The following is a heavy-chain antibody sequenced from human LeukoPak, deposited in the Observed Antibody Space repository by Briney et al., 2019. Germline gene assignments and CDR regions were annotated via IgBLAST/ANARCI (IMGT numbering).Heavy chain of an antibody. CDR1: GFTVSSNY. CDR3: ARAPGWVYYFDY. Sequence: GGSLRLSCAASGFTVSSNYTSWVRQAPGKGLEWVSVIYSGGSTYYADSVKGRFTISRDNSKNTLYLQMNSLRAEDTAVYYCARAPGWVYYFDYWGQGTLVTVSS. D-gene: IGHD1-26*01. V-gene: IGHV3-66*02. J-gene: IGHJ4*02. CDR2: IYSGGST.